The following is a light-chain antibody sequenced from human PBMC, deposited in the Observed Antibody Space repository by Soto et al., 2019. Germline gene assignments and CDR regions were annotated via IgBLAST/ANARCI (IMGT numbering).Light chain of an antibody. J-gene: IGKJ5*01. Sequence: DIQMTQSPSSLSASVGDRVTNTCRASQSISTYVNWYQQKPGKAPKLLIYDASSLQSGVPSRFSGSASGTDFTLTISSLQPEDFATYYCQQSYSTPPITFGQGTRLEIK. CDR3: QQSYSTPPIT. V-gene: IGKV1-39*01. CDR1: QSISTY. CDR2: DAS.